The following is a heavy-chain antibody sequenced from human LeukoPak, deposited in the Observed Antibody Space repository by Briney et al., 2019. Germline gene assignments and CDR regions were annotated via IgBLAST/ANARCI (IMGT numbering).Heavy chain of an antibody. Sequence: GGSLRLSCAASGFVLSHCYMSWIRQARGKGLEGVSYISTSGSTKHFADSGKGRFTISRDNAKNSLYLQMNSLRAEDTAVYYCARDHQAGTTGYWGQGTLVTVPS. V-gene: IGHV3-11*01. CDR3: ARDHQAGTTGY. CDR1: GFVLSHCY. J-gene: IGHJ4*02. D-gene: IGHD1-1*01. CDR2: ISTSGSTK.